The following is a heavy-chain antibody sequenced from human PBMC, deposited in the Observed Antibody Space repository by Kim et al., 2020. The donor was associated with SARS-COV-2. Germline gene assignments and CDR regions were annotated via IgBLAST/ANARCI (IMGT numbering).Heavy chain of an antibody. V-gene: IGHV3-48*03. D-gene: IGHD5-18*01. Sequence: GGSLRLSCAASGFTFSSYEMNWVRQAPGKGLEWVSYISSSGSTTYYADSVKGRFTISRDNAKNSLYLQMNSLRAEDTAVYYCARSYGQDWYFDLWGRGTLVTVSS. J-gene: IGHJ2*01. CDR2: ISSSGSTT. CDR1: GFTFSSYE. CDR3: ARSYGQDWYFDL.